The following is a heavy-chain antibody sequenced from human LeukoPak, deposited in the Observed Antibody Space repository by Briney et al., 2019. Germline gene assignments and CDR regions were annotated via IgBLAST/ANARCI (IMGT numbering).Heavy chain of an antibody. D-gene: IGHD3-22*01. CDR3: ARGGRYYYDSSGYYYKFDY. Sequence: GASVKVPCKASGYTFTSYYMHWVRQAPGQGLEWMGIINPSGGSTSYAQKFQGRVTMTRDTSTSTVYMELSSLRSEDTAVYYCARGGRYYYDSSGYYYKFDYWGQGTLVTVSS. V-gene: IGHV1-46*01. CDR2: INPSGGST. CDR1: GYTFTSYY. J-gene: IGHJ4*02.